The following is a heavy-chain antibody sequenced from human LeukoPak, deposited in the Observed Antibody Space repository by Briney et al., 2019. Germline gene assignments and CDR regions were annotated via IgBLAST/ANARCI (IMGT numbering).Heavy chain of an antibody. Sequence: GGSLRLSCAASGFALSSHWMTWVRQVPGRGPGWVANVNRDGSETYYLDSVKGRFTISKDNAKNSLYLQMNSLRAEDTALYHCARNNGMDVWGQGTTVIVSS. CDR2: VNRDGSET. V-gene: IGHV3-7*03. CDR3: ARNNGMDV. J-gene: IGHJ6*02. CDR1: GFALSSHW.